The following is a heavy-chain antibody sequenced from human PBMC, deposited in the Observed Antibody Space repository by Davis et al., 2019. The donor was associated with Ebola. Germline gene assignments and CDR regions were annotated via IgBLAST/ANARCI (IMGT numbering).Heavy chain of an antibody. V-gene: IGHV4-34*01. J-gene: IGHJ4*02. D-gene: IGHD2-15*01. CDR3: AGYCSGGSCYLL. Sequence: SETLSLTCAVYGGSFSGYYWSWIRQPPGKGLEWIGEINHSGSTNYNPSLKSRVTISVDTSKNQFSLKLSSVTAADTAVYYCAGYCSGGSCYLLWGQGTLVTVSS. CDR1: GGSFSGYY. CDR2: INHSGST.